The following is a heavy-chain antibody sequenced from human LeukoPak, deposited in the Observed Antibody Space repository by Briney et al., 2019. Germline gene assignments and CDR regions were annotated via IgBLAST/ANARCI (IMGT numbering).Heavy chain of an antibody. CDR3: ARDCSGGSCSLPDY. J-gene: IGHJ4*02. V-gene: IGHV3-21*01. CDR1: GFTFSSYA. CDR2: ISSGSTYI. Sequence: PGGSLRLSCAASGFTFSSYAMSWVRQAPGKGLEWVSSISSGSTYIYYTDSVKGRFTISRDNAKNSLYLQMSSLRAEDTAVYYCARDCSGGSCSLPDYWGQGTLVTVSS. D-gene: IGHD2-15*01.